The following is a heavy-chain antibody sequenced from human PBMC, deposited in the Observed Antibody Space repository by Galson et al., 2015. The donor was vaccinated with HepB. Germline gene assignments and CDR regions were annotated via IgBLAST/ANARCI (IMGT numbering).Heavy chain of an antibody. Sequence: SVKVSCKASGYTFTSYYMHWVRQAPGQGLEWMGIINPSGGSTSYAQKFQGRVTMTRDTSTSTVYMELSSLRSEDTAVYYCARPRGAAAGTPYFDYWGQGTLVTVSS. CDR2: INPSGGST. CDR1: GYTFTSYY. J-gene: IGHJ4*02. V-gene: IGHV1-46*01. CDR3: ARPRGAAAGTPYFDY. D-gene: IGHD6-13*01.